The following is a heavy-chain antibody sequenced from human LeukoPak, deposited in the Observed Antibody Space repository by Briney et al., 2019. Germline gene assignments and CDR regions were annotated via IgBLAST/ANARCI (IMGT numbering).Heavy chain of an antibody. CDR2: IRYDGSNK. D-gene: IGHD3-10*01. CDR1: GFTFSSYG. V-gene: IGHV3-30*02. Sequence: PGGSLRLSCAASGFTFSSYGMHWVRQAPGKGLEWVAFIRYDGSNKYYADSVKGRFTISRDNSKNTLYLQMNSLRAEDTAVYYCAKDGLGIYYGSGSTPHYFDYWGQGTLVTVSS. CDR3: AKDGLGIYYGSGSTPHYFDY. J-gene: IGHJ4*02.